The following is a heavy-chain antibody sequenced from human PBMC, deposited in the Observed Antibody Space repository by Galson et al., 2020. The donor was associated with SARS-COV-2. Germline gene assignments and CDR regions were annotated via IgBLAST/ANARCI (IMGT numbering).Heavy chain of an antibody. CDR2: ISSSGSTT. CDR3: ARDLSRFYGVSASTYYFDY. V-gene: IGHV3-11*01. J-gene: IGHJ4*02. D-gene: IGHD2-21*01. CDR1: GFTFRDYY. Sequence: TGGSLRLSCAASGFTFRDYYMSWIRQAPGKGLEWVSYISSSGSTTYYADSVKGRFTISRDNAKSSLYLQMNSLRAEDTAVYYCARDLSRFYGVSASTYYFDYWGQGTLVTVSS.